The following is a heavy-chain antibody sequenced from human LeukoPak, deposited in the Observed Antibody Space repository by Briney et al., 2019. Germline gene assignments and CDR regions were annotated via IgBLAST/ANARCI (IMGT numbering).Heavy chain of an antibody. CDR2: IYLTGGT. D-gene: IGHD2-21*02. Sequence: SETLSLTCTVSGGSISSYYWSWIRQSPGKGLEWIGYIYLTGGTNYNPSLKSRVTMSVDTSKNQFSLKLNSVTAADTAVYFCARFAYCGSGCWYYFDYWGQGALVTVSS. CDR1: GGSISSYY. CDR3: ARFAYCGSGCWYYFDY. J-gene: IGHJ4*02. V-gene: IGHV4-4*09.